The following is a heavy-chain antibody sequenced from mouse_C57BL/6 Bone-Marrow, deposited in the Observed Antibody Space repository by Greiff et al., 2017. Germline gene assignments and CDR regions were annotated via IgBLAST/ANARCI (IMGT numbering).Heavy chain of an antibody. Sequence: QVQLQQSGAELVRPGTSVKMSCKASGYTFTNYWIGWAKQRPGHGLEWIGDIYPGGGCTNYNEKFKGKATLTADKSSSTAYMQFSSLTSEDSVISYCARLDVYSYFDYWGQGTTLTVSS. D-gene: IGHD2-3*01. CDR2: IYPGGGCT. J-gene: IGHJ2*01. CDR3: ARLDVYSYFDY. CDR1: GYTFTNYW. V-gene: IGHV1-63*01.